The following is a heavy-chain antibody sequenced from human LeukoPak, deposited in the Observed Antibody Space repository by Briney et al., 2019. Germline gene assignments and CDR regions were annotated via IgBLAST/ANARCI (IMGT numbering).Heavy chain of an antibody. CDR1: GGSFSGYY. CDR3: ARAPGAGYNYNGLDY. J-gene: IGHJ4*02. V-gene: IGHV4-59*12. CDR2: IYYSGST. D-gene: IGHD5-24*01. Sequence: SETLSLTCAVYGGSFSGYYWSWIRQPPGKGLEWIGYIYYSGSTYYNPSLKSRVTISVDTSKNQFSLKLSSVTAADTAVYYCARAPGAGYNYNGLDYWGQGTLVTVSS.